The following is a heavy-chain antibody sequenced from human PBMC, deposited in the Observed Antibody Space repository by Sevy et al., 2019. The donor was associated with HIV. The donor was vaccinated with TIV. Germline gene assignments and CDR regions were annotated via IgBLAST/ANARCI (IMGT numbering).Heavy chain of an antibody. D-gene: IGHD2-15*01. V-gene: IGHV3-30-3*01. CDR3: ASTGYCTGGSCYSPFGY. J-gene: IGHJ4*02. Sequence: GGSLRLSCAASGFIFNTYAMHWVRQAPGKGLEWVAVISYDGINKYYADPVKGRFTISRDNSRNTLDLQMNSLRSEDTALYYCASTGYCTGGSCYSPFGYWGQGTTVTVSS. CDR2: ISYDGINK. CDR1: GFIFNTYA.